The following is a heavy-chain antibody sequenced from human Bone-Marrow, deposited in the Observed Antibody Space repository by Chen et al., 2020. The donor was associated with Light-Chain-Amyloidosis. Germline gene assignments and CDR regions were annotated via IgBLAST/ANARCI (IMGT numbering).Heavy chain of an antibody. D-gene: IGHD3-3*01. Sequence: MSWVRQAPGKGLDWVSTISGSGGSTYYADSVKGRFTISRDNSKNTLYLQMNSLRAEDTAVYYCANDLYYDFWCGYYRAGMDVWGQGTTVTVSS. CDR3: ANDLYYDFWCGYYRAGMDV. J-gene: IGHJ6*02. CDR2: ISGSGGST. V-gene: IGHV3-23*01.